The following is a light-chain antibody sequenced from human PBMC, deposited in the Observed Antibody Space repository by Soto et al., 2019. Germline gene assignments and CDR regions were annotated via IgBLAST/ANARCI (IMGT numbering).Light chain of an antibody. V-gene: IGKV3-20*01. Sequence: EIVLTQSPGTPSLSPGERATLSCRASQSVSSSYLAWYQQKPGQAPRLLIYGASSRATGIPDRFSGSGSGTDFTLTISRLEPEAFAVYYCQQYGSSPRTFGQGTKVDIK. CDR2: GAS. J-gene: IGKJ1*01. CDR3: QQYGSSPRT. CDR1: QSVSSSY.